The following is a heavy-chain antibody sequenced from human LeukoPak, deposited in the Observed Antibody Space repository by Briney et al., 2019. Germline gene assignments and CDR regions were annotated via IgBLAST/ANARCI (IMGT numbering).Heavy chain of an antibody. CDR2: IYYTGST. D-gene: IGHD6-19*01. Sequence: SETLSLTCTVSGGSISSYYWSWIRQPPGQGLEWIGYIYYTGSTNYNPSLKSRITISVDTSKNQFSLKLNSLTAADTAVYYCARFLRGSGWYDLFFDYWGQGTLVTVSS. J-gene: IGHJ4*02. V-gene: IGHV4-59*01. CDR1: GGSISSYY. CDR3: ARFLRGSGWYDLFFDY.